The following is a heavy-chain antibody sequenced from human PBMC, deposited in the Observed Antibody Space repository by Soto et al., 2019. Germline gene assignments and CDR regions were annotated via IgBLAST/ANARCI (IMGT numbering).Heavy chain of an antibody. CDR2: INPNSGDT. Sequence: ASVKVSCKASGYSFTGYYMHWVRQAPGQGLEWMGWINPNSGDTNYAQKFQGRVTMTRDTSISTAYMELSRLRSDDTAVYYCASDYLYSRAWYGLCYWGQGTLVTVSS. J-gene: IGHJ4*02. V-gene: IGHV1-2*02. CDR1: GYSFTGYY. CDR3: ASDYLYSRAWYGLCY. D-gene: IGHD6-19*01.